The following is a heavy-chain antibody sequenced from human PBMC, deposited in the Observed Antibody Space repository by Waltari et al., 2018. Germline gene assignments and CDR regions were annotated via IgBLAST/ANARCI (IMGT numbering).Heavy chain of an antibody. V-gene: IGHV3-23*03. Sequence: EVQLLESGGGLVQPGGSLRLSCAASGFTFSSYAMSWVRQATGKGLEWVSVIYSGGSTYYADSVKGRFTISRDNSKHTLYLQMNSLRAEDTAVYYCAKDVGDSEYFQHWGQGTLVTVSS. CDR2: IYSGGST. J-gene: IGHJ1*01. CDR3: AKDVGDSEYFQH. D-gene: IGHD2-21*02. CDR1: GFTFSSYA.